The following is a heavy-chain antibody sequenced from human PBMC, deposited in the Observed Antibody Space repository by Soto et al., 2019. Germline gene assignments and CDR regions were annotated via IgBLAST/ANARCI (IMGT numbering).Heavy chain of an antibody. CDR3: ARDLAGGVRGVTLYYYYGMDV. CDR2: INAGNGNT. V-gene: IGHV1-3*01. D-gene: IGHD3-10*01. J-gene: IGHJ6*02. Sequence: ASVKVSSKASRFTFTTCARHWLRQAPGQMLEWMGWINAGNGNTKYSQKFQGRVTITADKSTSTAYMELSSLRSEDTAVYYCARDLAGGVRGVTLYYYYGMDVWGQGTTVTVSS. CDR1: RFTFTTCA.